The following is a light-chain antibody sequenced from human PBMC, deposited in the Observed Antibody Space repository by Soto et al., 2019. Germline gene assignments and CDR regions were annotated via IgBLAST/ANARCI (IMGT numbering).Light chain of an antibody. CDR2: GAS. CDR1: QSVSSSY. CDR3: QQYLVTPWA. J-gene: IGKJ1*01. Sequence: EIVLTQSPGTLSLSPWERATLSCRASQSVSSSYLAWYQQKPGQAPRLLIHGASNRATGIPDRFSGSGSGTDFTLTIGRLEPEDFAVYYCQQYLVTPWAFGQGTKVDIK. V-gene: IGKV3-20*01.